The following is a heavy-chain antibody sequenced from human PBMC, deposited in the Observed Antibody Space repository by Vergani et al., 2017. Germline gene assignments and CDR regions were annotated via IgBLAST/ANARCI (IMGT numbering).Heavy chain of an antibody. CDR1: GFTFSSYA. CDR3: ARDKYDFWSGYQYYYYGMDV. CDR2: IIPIFGTA. Sequence: VQLVESGGGLVKPGGSLRLSCAASGFTFSSYAISWVRQAPGQGLEWMGGIIPIFGTANYAQKFQGRVTITADESTSTAYLELSSLRSEDTAVYYCARDKYDFWSGYQYYYYGMDVWGQGTTVTVSS. D-gene: IGHD3-3*01. V-gene: IGHV1-69*01. J-gene: IGHJ6*02.